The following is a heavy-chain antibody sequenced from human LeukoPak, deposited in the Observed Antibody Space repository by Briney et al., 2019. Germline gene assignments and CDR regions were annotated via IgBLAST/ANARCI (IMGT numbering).Heavy chain of an antibody. V-gene: IGHV4-39*07. J-gene: IGHJ4*02. CDR3: VATDVYGDYRDY. CDR2: IFYTGST. CDR1: GGSIISSSYY. D-gene: IGHD4-17*01. Sequence: SETLSLTCTVSGGSIISSSYYWGWIRQPPGKGLEWIGSIFYTGSTYYNPSLKSRVTLSVDTSKNQFSLKLTSVTAADTAVYYCVATDVYGDYRDYWGQGTLVTVSS.